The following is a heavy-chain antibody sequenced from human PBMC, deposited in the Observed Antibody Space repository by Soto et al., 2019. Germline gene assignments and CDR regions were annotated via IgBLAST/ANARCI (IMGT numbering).Heavy chain of an antibody. J-gene: IGHJ6*02. D-gene: IGHD3-10*01. CDR1: GGSISSSSYY. CDR3: ARLPYYYGSGSYYNEDYYYGMDV. V-gene: IGHV4-39*01. Sequence: SETLSLICTVSGGSISSSSYYWGWIRQPPGKGLEWIGSIYYSGSTYYNPSPKSRVTISVDTSKNQFSLKLSSVTAADTAVYYCARLPYYYGSGSYYNEDYYYGMDVWGQGTTVTVSS. CDR2: IYYSGST.